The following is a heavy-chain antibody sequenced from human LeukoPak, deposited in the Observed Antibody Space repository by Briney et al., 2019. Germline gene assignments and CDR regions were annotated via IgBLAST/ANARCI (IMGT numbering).Heavy chain of an antibody. V-gene: IGHV3-66*01. J-gene: IGHJ4*02. CDR2: IYIDGNT. D-gene: IGHD6-19*01. CDR1: GFTVSSNY. Sequence: GGSLRLSCAASGFTVSSNYMSWVRQAPGKGLEWVSVIYIDGNTYYADSVKGRFTISRDNSENTLYLQMNSLRAEDTAVYYSARDRGSGWYDYWGQGTLVTVSS. CDR3: ARDRGSGWYDY.